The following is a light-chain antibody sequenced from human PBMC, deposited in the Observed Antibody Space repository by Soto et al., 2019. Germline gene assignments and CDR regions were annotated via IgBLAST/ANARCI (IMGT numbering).Light chain of an antibody. Sequence: PSSLSASVGDIATIPCRASQTIMTYLNWYQLKPGKPPRLLIYAASSLQSGVPSRFSGSGSGTDFTLTISSLQPEDFATYSCQQSYNSPQTFGRATKVDI. V-gene: IGKV1-39*01. CDR3: QQSYNSPQT. CDR1: QTIMTY. J-gene: IGKJ1*01. CDR2: AAS.